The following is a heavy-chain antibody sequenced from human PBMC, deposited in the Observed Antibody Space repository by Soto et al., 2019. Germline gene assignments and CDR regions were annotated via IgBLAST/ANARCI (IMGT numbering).Heavy chain of an antibody. CDR2: TSFDGGNK. Sequence: QVQLVESGGGVVQPGTSLRLSCAASGFSFSTYAMHWVRQAPGKGLEWVAMTSFDGGNKYYADSVKGRFTISRDNSKNTLYLQMNSLRSEDTALYYCARVHLGGGYARDDYWGQGTLVTVSS. V-gene: IGHV3-30-3*01. CDR3: ARVHLGGGYARDDY. J-gene: IGHJ4*02. D-gene: IGHD3-22*01. CDR1: GFSFSTYA.